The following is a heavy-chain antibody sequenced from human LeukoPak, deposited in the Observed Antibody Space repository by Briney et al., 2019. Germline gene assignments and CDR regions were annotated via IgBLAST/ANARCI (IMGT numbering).Heavy chain of an antibody. J-gene: IGHJ3*02. Sequence: ASVKVSCKASGGTFSSYAISWVRQAPGQGLEWMGGIIPIFGTANYAQKVQGRVTITADESTSTAYMELSSLRSEDTAVYYCARERFGESANAFDIWGQGTMVTVSS. D-gene: IGHD3-10*01. CDR2: IIPIFGTA. CDR1: GGTFSSYA. V-gene: IGHV1-69*01. CDR3: ARERFGESANAFDI.